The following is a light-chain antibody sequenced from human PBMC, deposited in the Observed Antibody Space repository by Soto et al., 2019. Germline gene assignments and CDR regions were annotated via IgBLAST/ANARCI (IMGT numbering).Light chain of an antibody. J-gene: IGKJ4*01. CDR1: QSSSKY. CDR2: DAS. CDR3: QQRSNWRGT. V-gene: IGKV3-11*01. Sequence: EIVLTQSPVTLSLSPGARATLSCRASQSSSKYLAWYQQKPGQAPRRLIYDASNRAAGIPARLTGSGSGTALTLTISSLEPEEFAFDYCQQRSNWRGTFGGGTKVEIK.